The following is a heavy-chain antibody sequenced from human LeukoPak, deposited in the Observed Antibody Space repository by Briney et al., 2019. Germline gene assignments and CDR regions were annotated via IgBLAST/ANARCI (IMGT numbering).Heavy chain of an antibody. V-gene: IGHV3-7*04. D-gene: IGHD3-10*01. CDR1: GFTFNSYW. CDR2: IKQDGSEE. CDR3: ATEYYGSMNYYDY. Sequence: PGGSLRLSCAASGFTFNSYWMSWVRQPPGKGLEWVANIKQDGSEEYYVDSVKGRFTISIDDAKNSLYLQMNSLRAEDTAVYYCATEYYGSMNYYDYWGQGTLVTVSS. J-gene: IGHJ4*02.